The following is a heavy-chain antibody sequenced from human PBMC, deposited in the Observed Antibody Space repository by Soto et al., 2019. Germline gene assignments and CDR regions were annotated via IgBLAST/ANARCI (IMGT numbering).Heavy chain of an antibody. J-gene: IGHJ6*02. Sequence: ASVKVSCKASGYTFTSYGISWVRQAPGQGLEWMGWISAYNGNTNYAQKLQGRVTMTTDTSTSTAYMELRSLRSDATAVYYCARWTYYYDSSGRTNYYYYGMDVWGQGTTVTVSS. V-gene: IGHV1-18*04. CDR2: ISAYNGNT. D-gene: IGHD3-22*01. CDR3: ARWTYYYDSSGRTNYYYYGMDV. CDR1: GYTFTSYG.